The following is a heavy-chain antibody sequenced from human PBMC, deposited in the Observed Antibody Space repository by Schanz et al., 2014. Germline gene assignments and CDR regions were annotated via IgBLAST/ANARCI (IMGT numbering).Heavy chain of an antibody. V-gene: IGHV1-46*01. CDR2: VNPSVRGT. Sequence: QVQLVQSGAEVKKPGASVKVSCKASGYTFVSYSMHWVRQAPGQGLEWMGIVNPSVRGTHFAREFQGRVTMTADKSTSTAYMDLSSLRPEDTAVYYCARSNYYDNSDYYNSFDYWGQGTLVTVSS. D-gene: IGHD3-22*01. J-gene: IGHJ4*02. CDR3: ARSNYYDNSDYYNSFDY. CDR1: GYTFVSYS.